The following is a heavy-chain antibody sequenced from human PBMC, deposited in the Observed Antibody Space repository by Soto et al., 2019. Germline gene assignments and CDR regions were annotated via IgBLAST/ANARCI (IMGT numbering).Heavy chain of an antibody. V-gene: IGHV1-69*01. D-gene: IGHD3-22*01. Sequence: QVQLVQSGAEVKKPGSSVKVSCKASGGTFSSYAISWVRQAPGQGLEWMGGIIPIFGTANYAQKFQGRVTITADESTSTAYMELSRLRSEDTAVYYCARSGLSGYPRGYFDYWGQGTLVTVSS. J-gene: IGHJ4*02. CDR3: ARSGLSGYPRGYFDY. CDR1: GGTFSSYA. CDR2: IIPIFGTA.